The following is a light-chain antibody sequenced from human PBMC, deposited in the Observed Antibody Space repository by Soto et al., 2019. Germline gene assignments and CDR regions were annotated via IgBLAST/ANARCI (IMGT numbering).Light chain of an antibody. V-gene: IGKV3-15*01. CDR1: QSVRSN. J-gene: IGKJ1*01. Sequence: EIVLTQSPGTLSLSPGERVTLSCRASQSVRSNLAWYQQKPGQAPRLLIYGASTRATGIPARFSGSGSGTEFTLTISSLQSEDFAVYYCQQYNNWPLPWTFGQGTKVDIK. CDR2: GAS. CDR3: QQYNNWPLPWT.